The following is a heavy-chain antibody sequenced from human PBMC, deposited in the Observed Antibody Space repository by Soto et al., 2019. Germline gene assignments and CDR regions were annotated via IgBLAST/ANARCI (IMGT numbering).Heavy chain of an antibody. J-gene: IGHJ5*02. D-gene: IGHD1-1*01. CDR2: IYATGTT. Sequence: LSLTCTVSGASISGFYWSWIRKSAGKGLEWIGRIYATGTTDYSPSLKSRVMMSVDTSKKQFSLKLRSVTAADTAVYYCVRDGTKTLRDWFDPWGQGISVTVSS. CDR1: GASISGFY. CDR3: VRDGTKTLRDWFDP. V-gene: IGHV4-4*07.